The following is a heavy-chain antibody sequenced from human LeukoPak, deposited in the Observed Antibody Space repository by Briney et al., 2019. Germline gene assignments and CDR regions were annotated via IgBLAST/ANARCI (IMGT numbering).Heavy chain of an antibody. V-gene: IGHV4-4*09. CDR3: ASGERGYSYGPLGY. J-gene: IGHJ4*02. Sequence: KASVTLSLTCTVSGGSIRSYYWSWIRQPPGKGLEWIGYIFCAWSTTYNPSLKSRVALSIDTSKNQFSLKLNSVTAADTAVYYCASGERGYSYGPLGYWGQETLVTVSS. CDR2: IFCAWST. CDR1: GGSIRSYY. D-gene: IGHD5-18*01.